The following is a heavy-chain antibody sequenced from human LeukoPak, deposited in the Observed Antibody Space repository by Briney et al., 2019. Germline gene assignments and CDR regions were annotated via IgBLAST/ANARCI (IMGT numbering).Heavy chain of an antibody. J-gene: IGHJ5*02. CDR1: GYTFTSYG. CDR3: ARGAYGDKNWFDP. V-gene: IGHV1-3*01. D-gene: IGHD4-17*01. Sequence: ASVKVSCQASGYTFTSYGISWVRQAPGQGLEWMGWINAGNGNTKYSQKFQGRVTITRDTSASTAYMELSSLRSEDTAVYYCARGAYGDKNWFDPWGQGTLVTVSS. CDR2: INAGNGNT.